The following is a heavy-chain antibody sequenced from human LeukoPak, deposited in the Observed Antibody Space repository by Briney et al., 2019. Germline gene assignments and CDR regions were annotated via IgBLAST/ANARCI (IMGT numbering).Heavy chain of an antibody. CDR2: IYYSGST. D-gene: IGHD5-12*01. V-gene: IGHV4-30-4*01. Sequence: SQTLSLTCTVSGGSISSGDYYWSWIRQPPGKGLEWIGYIYYSGSTYYNPSLKSRVTISVDTSKNQFSLKLSSVTAADTAVYYCARVSDSGYDPYYFDYWGQGTLVTVSS. CDR3: ARVSDSGYDPYYFDY. J-gene: IGHJ4*02. CDR1: GGSISSGDYY.